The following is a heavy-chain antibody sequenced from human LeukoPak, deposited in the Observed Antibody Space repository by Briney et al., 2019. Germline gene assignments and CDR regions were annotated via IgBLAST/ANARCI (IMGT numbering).Heavy chain of an antibody. CDR3: AKDRRLWSN. Sequence: GGSLRLSCAASGVSVSSNFMIWVRQAPGKGLEWVSLIYSGGETSYADSVKGRFSISRDNSKNTLYLQMNSLRAEDTAVYYCAKDRRLWSNWGQGTLVTVSS. CDR2: IYSGGET. J-gene: IGHJ4*02. D-gene: IGHD5-18*01. V-gene: IGHV3-66*01. CDR1: GVSVSSNF.